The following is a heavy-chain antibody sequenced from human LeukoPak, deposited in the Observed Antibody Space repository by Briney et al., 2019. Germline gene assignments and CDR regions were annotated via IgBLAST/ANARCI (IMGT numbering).Heavy chain of an antibody. CDR3: ARDNFLES. V-gene: IGHV3-74*01. J-gene: IGHJ4*02. Sequence: GGSLRLSCAASGFTFSSYSMNWVRQAPGKGLLWVSRINSDGSVTNYADSMKGRFTISRDNAKNTLYLQMNRLRAEDTAVYYCARDNFLESWGQGTLVTVSS. CDR2: INSDGSVT. D-gene: IGHD3-3*01. CDR1: GFTFSSYS.